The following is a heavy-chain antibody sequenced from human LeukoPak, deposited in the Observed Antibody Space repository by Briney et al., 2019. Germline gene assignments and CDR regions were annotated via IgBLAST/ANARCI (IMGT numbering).Heavy chain of an antibody. Sequence: GGPLRLSCAASGFTFSSYAVSWVRQAPGKGLEWVSSISGSGGSTYSADSVKGRFTISRDNSKNTLYLQMNSLRAEDTALYYCAKDRSCTNDICHGDFDYWGQGNLVTVSS. J-gene: IGHJ4*02. CDR1: GFTFSSYA. CDR2: ISGSGGST. D-gene: IGHD2-8*01. CDR3: AKDRSCTNDICHGDFDY. V-gene: IGHV3-23*01.